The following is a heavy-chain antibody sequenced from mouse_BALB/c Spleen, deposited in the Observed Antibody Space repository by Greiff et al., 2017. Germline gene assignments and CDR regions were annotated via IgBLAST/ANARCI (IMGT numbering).Heavy chain of an antibody. Sequence: EVKLVESGGGLVQPGGSLKLSCAASGFTFSSYGMSWVRQTPDKRLELVATINSNGGSTYYPDSVKGRFTISRDNAKNTLYLQMSSLKSEDTAMYYCARDSGGLLAYWGQGTLVTVSA. CDR2: INSNGGST. D-gene: IGHD2-4*01. CDR1: GFTFSSYG. V-gene: IGHV5-6-3*01. CDR3: ARDSGGLLAY. J-gene: IGHJ3*01.